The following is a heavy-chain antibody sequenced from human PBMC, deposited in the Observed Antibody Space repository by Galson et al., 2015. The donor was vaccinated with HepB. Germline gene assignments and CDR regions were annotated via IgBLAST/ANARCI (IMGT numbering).Heavy chain of an antibody. J-gene: IGHJ6*02. Sequence: SLRLSCAASGFTFSSYSMNWVRQAPGKGLEWVSSISSSSSYIYYADSVKGRFTISRDNAKNSLYLQMNSLRAEDTAVYYCARDVFPGTYYYYYGMDVWGQGTTVTVSS. CDR3: ARDVFPGTYYYYYGMDV. CDR1: GFTFSSYS. D-gene: IGHD1-1*01. CDR2: ISSSSSYI. V-gene: IGHV3-21*01.